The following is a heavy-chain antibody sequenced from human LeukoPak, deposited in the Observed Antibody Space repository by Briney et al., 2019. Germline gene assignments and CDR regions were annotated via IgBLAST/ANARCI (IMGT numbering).Heavy chain of an antibody. CDR2: INPNSGGT. CDR3: ARSRTGSGFLFDY. D-gene: IGHD3-10*01. CDR1: GYTFTGYY. V-gene: IGHV1-2*02. J-gene: IGHJ4*02. Sequence: ASVKVSCKASGYTFTGYYMHWVRQAPGQGLEWMGWINPNSGGTNYAQKFQGRVTMTRDTSISAAYMELSRLRSDDTAVYYCARSRTGSGFLFDYWGQGTLVTVSS.